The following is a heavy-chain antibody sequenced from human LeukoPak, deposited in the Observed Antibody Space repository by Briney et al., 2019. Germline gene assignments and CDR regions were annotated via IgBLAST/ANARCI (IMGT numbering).Heavy chain of an antibody. CDR1: GFTFSSYA. V-gene: IGHV3-23*01. D-gene: IGHD3-22*01. CDR2: ISGSGGST. J-gene: IGHJ4*02. CDR3: AKTGDDSSGFDY. Sequence: GGSLRLTCAASGFTFSSYAMSWVRQAPGKGLEWVSAISGSGGSTYYADSVKGRFTIPRDNSKNTLYLQMNSLRAEDTAVYYCAKTGDDSSGFDYWGQGTLVTVSS.